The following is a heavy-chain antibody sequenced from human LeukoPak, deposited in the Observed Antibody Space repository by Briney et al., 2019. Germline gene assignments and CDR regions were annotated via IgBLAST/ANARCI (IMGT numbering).Heavy chain of an antibody. D-gene: IGHD3-16*02. CDR3: AKETDDYVWGSYRPDY. J-gene: IGHJ4*02. V-gene: IGHV3-23*01. CDR1: GFTFSSYG. Sequence: GGSLRLSCAASGFTFSSYGMSWVRQAPGKGLEWVSAIRGSGGSTYYADSVKGRFTISRDNSKNTLYLQMNSLRAEDTAVYYCAKETDDYVWGSYRPDYWGQGTLVTVSS. CDR2: IRGSGGST.